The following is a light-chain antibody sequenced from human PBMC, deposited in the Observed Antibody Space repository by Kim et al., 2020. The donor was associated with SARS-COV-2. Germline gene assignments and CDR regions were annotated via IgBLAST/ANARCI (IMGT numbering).Light chain of an antibody. CDR1: SGHTTYD. Sequence: QLVLTQSPSASASLGASVKLTCTLSSGHTTYDIAWHQQQPGKGPRFLMKLDSDGSHDKGGGVPDRFSGSSSGAERYLSISRLQSEDEAEYYCQTWGSGIWVFGGGTQLTVL. V-gene: IGLV4-69*01. CDR2: LDSDGSH. CDR3: QTWGSGIWV. J-gene: IGLJ3*02.